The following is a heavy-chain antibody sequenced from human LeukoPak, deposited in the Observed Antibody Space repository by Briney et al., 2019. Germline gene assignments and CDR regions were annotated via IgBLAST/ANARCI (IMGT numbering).Heavy chain of an antibody. V-gene: IGHV4-59*01. CDR3: ARGIWGGYENWFDP. CDR1: GGSINNYY. D-gene: IGHD5-12*01. Sequence: SETLSLTCTVSGGSINNYYWSWIRQPPGKGLEWIGYIHYSGSTNYNPSLKSRVTISVDTSKNQFSLKLSSVTAADTAVYYCARGIWGGYENWFDPWGQGTLVTVSS. J-gene: IGHJ5*02. CDR2: IHYSGST.